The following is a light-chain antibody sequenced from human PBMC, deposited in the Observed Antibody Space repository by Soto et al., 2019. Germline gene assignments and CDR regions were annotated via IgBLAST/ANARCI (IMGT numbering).Light chain of an antibody. CDR1: QSVSSN. CDR2: GAS. Sequence: EIVMTQSPATLSVSPGERATLFCGASQSVSSNLAWYQQKPGQAPRLLIYGASTRATGIPARFSGSGSGTEFTLTISSLQSEDFAVYYCQQYNNWPPLTFGGGTKVEIK. CDR3: QQYNNWPPLT. J-gene: IGKJ4*01. V-gene: IGKV3-15*01.